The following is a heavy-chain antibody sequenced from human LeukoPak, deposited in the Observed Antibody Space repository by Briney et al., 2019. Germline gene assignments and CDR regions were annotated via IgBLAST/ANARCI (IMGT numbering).Heavy chain of an antibody. V-gene: IGHV4-34*01. J-gene: IGHJ4*02. D-gene: IGHD3-22*01. CDR2: INHSGST. CDR1: GGSFSGYY. CDR3: ARHHRYESGGYYGKPVDY. Sequence: PETLSLTCAVYGGSFSGYYWRWSWIRQPPGKGLEWIGEINHSGSTNYNPSLESRVTISVDTSKNQFSLRLSSVTAADTAVYFCARHHRYESGGYYGKPVDYWGQGTLVTVSS.